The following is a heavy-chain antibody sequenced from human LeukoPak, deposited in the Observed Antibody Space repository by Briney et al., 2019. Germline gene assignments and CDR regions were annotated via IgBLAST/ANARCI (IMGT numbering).Heavy chain of an antibody. V-gene: IGHV4-59*12. CDR1: GGSISSYY. Sequence: ETLSLTCTVSGGSISSYYWSWIRQPPGKGLEWIGYIYYNGITNYNPSLKSRVTISVDTSKNQFSLKLSSVTAADTAVYYCARAIQSIAARRGMDVWGQGTTVTVSS. CDR3: ARAIQSIAARRGMDV. J-gene: IGHJ6*02. CDR2: IYYNGIT. D-gene: IGHD6-6*01.